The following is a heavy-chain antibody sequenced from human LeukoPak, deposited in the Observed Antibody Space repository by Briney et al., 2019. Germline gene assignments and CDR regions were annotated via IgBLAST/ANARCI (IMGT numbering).Heavy chain of an antibody. V-gene: IGHV3-23*01. D-gene: IGHD3-10*01. CDR1: GFTFSNYA. CDR2: VSSRSDGT. Sequence: GGSLRLSCTASGFTFSNYAMAWVRQAPGKGLEWLSVVSSRSDGTYYADNAKGRFTISRDNSKNTVSLRMNSLRVDDTATYYCAEDRRLWFGQLLIDSWGQGTLVAVSS. CDR3: AEDRRLWFGQLLIDS. J-gene: IGHJ4*02.